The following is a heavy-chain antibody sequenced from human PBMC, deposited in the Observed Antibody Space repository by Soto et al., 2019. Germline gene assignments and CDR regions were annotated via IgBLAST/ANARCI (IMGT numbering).Heavy chain of an antibody. CDR1: GFTFDDHG. Sequence: VQLVESGGALVQPGRSLRLSCAVSGFTFDDHGMHWVRQAPGKGLEWVSGISWNSGSMGYADSVKGRFTISRDNSKNSLYLQMNSLRPEDTALYHCAKARIPGIEDYMDVWGKGTTVTVSS. J-gene: IGHJ6*03. V-gene: IGHV3-9*01. CDR2: ISWNSGSM. D-gene: IGHD2-15*01. CDR3: AKARIPGIEDYMDV.